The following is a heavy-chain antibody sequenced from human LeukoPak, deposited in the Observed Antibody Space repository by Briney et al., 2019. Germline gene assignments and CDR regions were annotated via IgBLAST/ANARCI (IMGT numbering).Heavy chain of an antibody. CDR3: ARGHPINSYYYYMDV. J-gene: IGHJ6*03. V-gene: IGHV3-30*04. CDR1: GFTFSSYA. D-gene: IGHD4-23*01. CDR2: ISYDGSNK. Sequence: GGSLRLSCAASGFTFSSYAMHWVRQAPGKGLEWVAVISYDGSNKYYADSVKGRFTISRDNSKNTLYLQMNSLRAEDTPVYYCARGHPINSYYYYMDVWGKGTTVTVSS.